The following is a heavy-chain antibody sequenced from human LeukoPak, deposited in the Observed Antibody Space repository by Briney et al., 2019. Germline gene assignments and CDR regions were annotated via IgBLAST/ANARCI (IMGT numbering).Heavy chain of an antibody. CDR2: ISPNSGGS. J-gene: IGHJ4*02. CDR1: GYIFTGYY. D-gene: IGHD3-16*02. V-gene: IGHV1-2*06. Sequence: ASVKVSCKASGYIFTGYYVHWVRQAPGQGLEWMGRISPNSGGSNYSQKFQGRVTMTRDTSISTANMELSRLRSDDTAVYYCARGGAYDYVWGSYRYFDYWGQGTLVTVSS. CDR3: ARGGAYDYVWGSYRYFDY.